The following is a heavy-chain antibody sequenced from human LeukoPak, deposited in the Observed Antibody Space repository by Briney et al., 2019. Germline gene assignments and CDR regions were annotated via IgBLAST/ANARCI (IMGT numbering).Heavy chain of an antibody. J-gene: IGHJ4*02. CDR2: IRFDGSNK. D-gene: IGHD2-21*02. CDR3: AKDGFAVYCGGDCYNPFDY. CDR1: EFTFSSYG. V-gene: IGHV3-30*02. Sequence: RGSLRLSCAASEFTFSSYGMHWVRQAPGKGLEWVALIRFDGSNKYYADSVEGRFTISRDNSKNTLYLQMNSLRAEDTAVYYCAKDGFAVYCGGDCYNPFDYWGQGTLVTVSS.